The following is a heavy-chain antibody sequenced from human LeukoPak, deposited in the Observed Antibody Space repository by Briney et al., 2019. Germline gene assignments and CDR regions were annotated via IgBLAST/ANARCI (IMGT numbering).Heavy chain of an antibody. CDR3: ARDNNQGMGWFDP. CDR2: ISYDGSNK. V-gene: IGHV3-30-3*01. D-gene: IGHD1-14*01. CDR1: GFTFSTYT. J-gene: IGHJ5*02. Sequence: SGRSLRLSCAASGFTFSTYTMHWVRQAPGKGLEWVAVISYDGSNKYYADSVKGRFTFSRDNSKNTLYLQMNSLRAEDTAVHFCARDNNQGMGWFDPWGQGTLVTVSS.